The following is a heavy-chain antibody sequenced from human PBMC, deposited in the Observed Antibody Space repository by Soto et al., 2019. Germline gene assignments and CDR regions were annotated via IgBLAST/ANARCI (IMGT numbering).Heavy chain of an antibody. CDR1: GFTFSSYW. Sequence: EVQLVESGGGLVQPGGSLRLSCAASGFTFSSYWMSGVRQAPGKGLEWVANIKQDGSEKYYVDSVKGRFTISRDNAKNSLYLQINSLRAEDTAVYYCARYGSGWYSAYYYGMDVWGQRTTVTVSS. CDR2: IKQDGSEK. D-gene: IGHD6-19*01. CDR3: ARYGSGWYSAYYYGMDV. J-gene: IGHJ6*02. V-gene: IGHV3-7*04.